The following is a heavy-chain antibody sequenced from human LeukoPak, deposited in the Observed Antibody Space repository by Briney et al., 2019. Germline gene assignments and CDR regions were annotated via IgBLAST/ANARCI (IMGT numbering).Heavy chain of an antibody. J-gene: IGHJ4*02. D-gene: IGHD3-9*01. CDR3: ARGEDFERYYLAY. V-gene: IGHV4-39*07. CDR2: IYYSGST. CDR1: GGSISSSSYY. Sequence: SETLSLTCTVSGGSISSSSYYWGWIRQPPGKGLEWIGSIYYSGSTYYNPSLKSRATISVDTSKNQFSLKLTSVTAADTAVYFCARGEDFERYYLAYWGQGTLVTVSS.